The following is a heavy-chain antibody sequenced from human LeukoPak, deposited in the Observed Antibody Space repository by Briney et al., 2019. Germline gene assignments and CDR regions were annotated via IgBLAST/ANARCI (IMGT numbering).Heavy chain of an antibody. CDR2: ISNSGTT. D-gene: IGHD4-17*01. CDR1: GGSIDDYY. V-gene: IGHV4-59*01. Sequence: SETLSLTCTVSGGSIDDYYWTWIRQAPGKGLEWIGYISNSGTTDYNPSLKSRVTMSVDTSNNEFSLRLTSVTAADTAMYYCARVVRGAVTSNCFDPWGQGTLVTVSS. CDR3: ARVVRGAVTSNCFDP. J-gene: IGHJ5*02.